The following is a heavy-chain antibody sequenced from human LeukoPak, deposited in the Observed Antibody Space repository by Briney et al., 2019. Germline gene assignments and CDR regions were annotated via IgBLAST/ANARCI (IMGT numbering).Heavy chain of an antibody. Sequence: SETLSLTCAVSGGSISSGGYSWSWIRQPPGKGLEWIGYIYHSGSTYYNPSLKSRITISVDRSKNQFSLKLSSVTAADTAVYYCARALGGSPYYYYYGMDVWGQGTTVTVSS. CDR2: IYHSGST. CDR1: GGSISSGGYS. J-gene: IGHJ6*02. D-gene: IGHD3-10*01. V-gene: IGHV4-30-2*01. CDR3: ARALGGSPYYYYYGMDV.